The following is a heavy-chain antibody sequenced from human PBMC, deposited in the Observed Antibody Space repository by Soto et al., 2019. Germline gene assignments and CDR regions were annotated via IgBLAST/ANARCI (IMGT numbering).Heavy chain of an antibody. Sequence: ASVKVSCKASGYTFTSYYMHWVRQAPGQRLEWMGWINAGNGNTKYSQKFQGRVTITRDTSASTAYMELSSLRSEDTAVYYCASPDCISTSCYGGDYYYGMDVWGQGTTVTVPS. CDR2: INAGNGNT. CDR1: GYTFTSYY. V-gene: IGHV1-3*01. D-gene: IGHD2-2*01. CDR3: ASPDCISTSCYGGDYYYGMDV. J-gene: IGHJ6*02.